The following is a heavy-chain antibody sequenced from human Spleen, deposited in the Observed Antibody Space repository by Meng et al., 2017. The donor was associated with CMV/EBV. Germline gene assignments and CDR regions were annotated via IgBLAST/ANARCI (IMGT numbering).Heavy chain of an antibody. J-gene: IGHJ6*02. D-gene: IGHD6-19*01. CDR1: GFTINTFY. Sequence: GESLKISCVASGFTINTFYMSWVRQAPGKGLEYISAIYTGGTTYYADSVKGRFTISRDNAKNSLYLQMNSLRAEDTALYYCARVYSSGWTPYGMDVWGQGTTVTVSS. CDR3: ARVYSSGWTPYGMDV. CDR2: IYTGGTT. V-gene: IGHV3-20*04.